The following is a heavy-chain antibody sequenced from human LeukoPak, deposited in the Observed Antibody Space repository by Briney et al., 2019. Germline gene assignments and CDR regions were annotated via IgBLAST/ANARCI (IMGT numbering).Heavy chain of an antibody. CDR2: INHNGNVN. V-gene: IGHV3-7*01. J-gene: IGHJ6*02. CDR3: TRDRQGPRLYEMDI. Sequence: GGSLRLSCAASGFTFSSYWMNWARQAPGKGLEWVASINHNGNVNYYVDSVKGRFTISRDNAKNSLYLQMNSLRAEDTAVYYCTRDRQGPRLYEMDIWGQGTTVTVSS. D-gene: IGHD2-8*01. CDR1: GFTFSSYW.